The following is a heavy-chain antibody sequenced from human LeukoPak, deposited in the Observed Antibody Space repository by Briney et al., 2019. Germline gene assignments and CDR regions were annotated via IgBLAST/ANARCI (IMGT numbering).Heavy chain of an antibody. V-gene: IGHV4-30-2*01. CDR3: ARGVAARSFGPFSLLFRFDP. CDR2: IYHSGST. J-gene: IGHJ5*02. D-gene: IGHD6-6*01. Sequence: LRLSCAASGFTFSSYSMNWVRQPPGKGLEWIGYIYHSGSTYYNPSLKSRVTISVDRSKNQFSLKLSSVTAADTAVYYCARGVAARSFGPFSLLFRFDPWGQGALVTVSS. CDR1: GFTFSSYS.